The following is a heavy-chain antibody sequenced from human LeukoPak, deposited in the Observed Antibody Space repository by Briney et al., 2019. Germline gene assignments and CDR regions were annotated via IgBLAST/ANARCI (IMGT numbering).Heavy chain of an antibody. Sequence: AGGSLRLSCAASGFTFGNYAMSWVRQAPGKGLEWVSAISGSGGSTYYADSVKGRFTISRDNSKNTPYLQMNSLRAEDTAVYYCARVSYYYGSGSYRPTAVYYFDYWGQGTLVTVSS. V-gene: IGHV3-23*01. CDR2: ISGSGGST. CDR3: ARVSYYYGSGSYRPTAVYYFDY. D-gene: IGHD3-10*01. J-gene: IGHJ4*02. CDR1: GFTFGNYA.